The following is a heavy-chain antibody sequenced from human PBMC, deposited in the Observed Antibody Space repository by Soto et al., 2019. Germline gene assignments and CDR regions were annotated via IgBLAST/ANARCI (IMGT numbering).Heavy chain of an antibody. J-gene: IGHJ4*02. D-gene: IGHD2-8*01. CDR3: VRHPRVMVPRQTDYYFDT. CDR2: VFYSGST. CDR1: GASINTRNYY. Sequence: SETLSLTCNVSGASINTRNYYWGWIRQPPGKGLEWFGSVFYSGSTSYNPSLKSRVTISILTSQNQFSLRLTSVTAADTALYFCVRHPRVMVPRQTDYYFDTWGPGYLVTVSS. V-gene: IGHV4-39*01.